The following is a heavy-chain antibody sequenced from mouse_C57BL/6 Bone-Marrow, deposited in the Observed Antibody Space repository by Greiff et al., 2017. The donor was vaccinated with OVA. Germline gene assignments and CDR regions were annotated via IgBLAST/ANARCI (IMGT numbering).Heavy chain of an antibody. D-gene: IGHD1-1*01. CDR3: AKNYYGSSYHFDY. J-gene: IGHJ2*01. V-gene: IGHV2-5*01. CDR1: GFSLTSYG. CDR2: IWRGGST. Sequence: VMLVESGPGLVQPSQSLSITCTVSGFSLTSYGVHWVRQSPGKGLEWLGVIWRGGSTDYNAAFMSRLSITKDNSKSQVFFKMNSLQADDTAIYYCAKNYYGSSYHFDYWGQGTTLTVSS.